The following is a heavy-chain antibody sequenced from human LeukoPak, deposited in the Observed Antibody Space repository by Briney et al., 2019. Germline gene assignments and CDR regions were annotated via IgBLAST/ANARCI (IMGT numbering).Heavy chain of an antibody. CDR1: GYSFSNYW. CDR2: IYPGDYET. J-gene: IGHJ4*02. CDR3: AIPPGYCGNDCSFDH. V-gene: IGHV5-51*01. Sequence: GESLKISCEASGYSFSNYWIGWVRRMPGKGLEWMGIIYPGDYETRYSPSFQGLVTISVDKSISTAYLQWSSLKASDTAMYYCAIPPGYCGNDCSFDHWGQGTLVTVSS. D-gene: IGHD2-21*02.